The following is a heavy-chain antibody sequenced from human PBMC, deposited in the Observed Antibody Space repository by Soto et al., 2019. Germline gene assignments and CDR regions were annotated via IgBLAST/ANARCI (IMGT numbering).Heavy chain of an antibody. J-gene: IGHJ4*02. V-gene: IGHV3-15*07. D-gene: IGHD3-3*02. CDR1: GFTFSSAW. CDR2: IKSQNDGGTT. Sequence: EVHLVESGGGLIKPGGSLRLSCAASGFTFSSAWFNWVRQAPGKGLEWVGRIKSQNDGGTTGYAAPVRDRFTISKDDSKNTLYLQMNSLKTEDTGVYFCTADLPAFIPQVDSWGQGTLVTVSS. CDR3: TADLPAFIPQVDS.